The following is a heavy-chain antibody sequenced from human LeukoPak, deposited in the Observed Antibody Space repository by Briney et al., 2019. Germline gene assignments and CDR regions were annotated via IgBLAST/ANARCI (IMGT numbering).Heavy chain of an antibody. J-gene: IGHJ4*02. D-gene: IGHD1-26*01. Sequence: GGSPRLSCAASGFTFSSYAMHWVRQAPGKGLEWVAVISYDGSNKYYADSVKGRFTISRDSSKNTLYLQMNSLRAEDTAVYYCARSPASKISGSYHYFDYWGQGTLVTVSS. CDR1: GFTFSSYA. CDR3: ARSPASKISGSYHYFDY. CDR2: ISYDGSNK. V-gene: IGHV3-30-3*01.